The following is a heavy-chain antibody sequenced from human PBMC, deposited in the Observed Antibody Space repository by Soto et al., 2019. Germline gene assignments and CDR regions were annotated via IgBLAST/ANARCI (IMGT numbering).Heavy chain of an antibody. CDR3: ARDRGYSYGYSGPIDY. CDR1: GGSISSGGYY. J-gene: IGHJ4*02. CDR2: IYYSGST. V-gene: IGHV4-31*03. Sequence: TSETLSLTCTVSGGSISSGGYYWSWIRQHPGKGLEWIGYIYYSGSTYYNPSLKSRVTISVDTSKNQFSLKLSSVTAADTAVYYCARDRGYSYGYSGPIDYWGQGTLVTVSS. D-gene: IGHD5-18*01.